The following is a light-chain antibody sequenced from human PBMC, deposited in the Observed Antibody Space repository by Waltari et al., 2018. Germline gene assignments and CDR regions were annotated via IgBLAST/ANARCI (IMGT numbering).Light chain of an antibody. V-gene: IGKV1-27*01. CDR1: QDIGNF. CDR2: AAS. CDR3: QKYNTYPYT. Sequence: TDMTQSPSSLSASVGDRITVTCRASQDIGNFLAWYQQTPGKRPKLLIYAASTLQAGVPSRFSGSGSGTDFTLTVSNLQPEDVATYYCQKYNTYPYTFGPGTKVDI. J-gene: IGKJ3*01.